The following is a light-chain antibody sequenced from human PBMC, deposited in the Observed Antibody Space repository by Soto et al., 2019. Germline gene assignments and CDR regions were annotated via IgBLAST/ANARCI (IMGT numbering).Light chain of an antibody. J-gene: IGKJ1*01. CDR2: AAS. CDR3: QQSYSTPWT. V-gene: IGKV1-39*01. CDR1: QNIRTY. Sequence: DIQMTQSPSSLSASVGDRVTITCRASQNIRTYLNWYQQKPGKAPKLLIYAASSLQSGVPSRFSGSGSGTDFTLTISSLQPEDFATYYCQQSYSTPWTFGQGNKVDIK.